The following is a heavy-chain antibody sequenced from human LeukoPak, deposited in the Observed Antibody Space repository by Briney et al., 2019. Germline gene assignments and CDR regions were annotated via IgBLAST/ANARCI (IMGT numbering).Heavy chain of an antibody. J-gene: IGHJ3*02. Sequence: SETLSLTCAVYGGSFSGYYWSWIRQPPGKGLEWIGEINHSGSTNYNPSLKRRVTISVDKSKKRFSLKLTSVTAADTAVYYCARLSGYCSGGSCYYNYRYAFDIWGQGTMVTVSS. CDR3: ARLSGYCSGGSCYYNYRYAFDI. CDR2: INHSGST. D-gene: IGHD2-15*01. V-gene: IGHV4-34*01. CDR1: GGSFSGYY.